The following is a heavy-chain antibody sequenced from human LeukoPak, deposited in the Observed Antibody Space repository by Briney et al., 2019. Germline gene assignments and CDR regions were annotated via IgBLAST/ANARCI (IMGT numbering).Heavy chain of an antibody. V-gene: IGHV3-30*02. CDR3: ANQGGSLTEVGYYMDV. J-gene: IGHJ6*03. CDR1: GFTFSTFG. D-gene: IGHD1-26*01. Sequence: PGGSLRLSCAASGFTFSTFGMHWVRKAPGKGLEWVAFIRSDGTSKYYTDSVKGRFTISRDNSKNTLYLQMNSLRAEDTAVYYCANQGGSLTEVGYYMDVWGKGTTVTVSS. CDR2: IRSDGTSK.